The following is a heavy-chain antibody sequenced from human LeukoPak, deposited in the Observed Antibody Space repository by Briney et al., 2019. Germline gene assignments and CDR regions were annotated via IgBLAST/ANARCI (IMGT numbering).Heavy chain of an antibody. J-gene: IGHJ4*02. CDR1: GFTFTTSW. Sequence: GGSLRLSCAASGFTFTTSWMHWFRQAPGKGLVWVSRIESDGTSTTYADSVKGRFTISRDNAKNTLYLQMNSLRAEDTAVYYCARSRTYGDYGRGLDYWGQGTLVTVSS. V-gene: IGHV3-74*01. CDR2: IESDGTST. CDR3: ARSRTYGDYGRGLDY. D-gene: IGHD4-17*01.